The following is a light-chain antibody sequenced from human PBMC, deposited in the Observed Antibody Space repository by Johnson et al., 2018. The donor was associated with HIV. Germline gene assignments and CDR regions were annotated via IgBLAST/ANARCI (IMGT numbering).Light chain of an antibody. Sequence: QSVLSQPPSVSAAPGQKVTISCSGSSSNIGNNYVSWYQQLPGTAPKLLIYENNKRPSGIPDRFSGSKSGTSATLGITGRQTGDEADYYCGTWDSSLSAGVFGTGTTVTVL. CDR1: SSNIGNNY. CDR3: GTWDSSLSAGV. J-gene: IGLJ1*01. CDR2: ENN. V-gene: IGLV1-51*02.